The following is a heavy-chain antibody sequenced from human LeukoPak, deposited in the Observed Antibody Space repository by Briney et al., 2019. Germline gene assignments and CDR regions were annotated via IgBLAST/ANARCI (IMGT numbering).Heavy chain of an antibody. J-gene: IGHJ4*02. D-gene: IGHD6-13*01. Sequence: PSETLSLTCTVSGYSISSGYYWGWIRQPPGKGLEWIGSIYHSGSTYYNPSLKSRVTISVDTSKNQFSLKLSSVTAADTAVYYCASLVLLGAAANHLDYWGQGTLVTVSS. CDR2: IYHSGST. V-gene: IGHV4-38-2*02. CDR1: GYSISSGYY. CDR3: ASLVLLGAAANHLDY.